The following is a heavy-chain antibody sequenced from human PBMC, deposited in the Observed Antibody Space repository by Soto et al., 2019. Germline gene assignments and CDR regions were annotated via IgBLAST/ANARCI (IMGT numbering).Heavy chain of an antibody. Sequence: EVQLLESGGGLVQPGGSLRLSCAASGFTFSSYAMSWVRQAPGKGLAWVSAISGGSESTYFADSVKGRFSISRDNSRNPRVLQRNSLRAEDTALYYCAKAFDYNYGGSGGHNDYWGQGTLVAVSS. D-gene: IGHD4-4*01. CDR3: AKAFDYNYGGSGGHNDY. CDR1: GFTFSSYA. V-gene: IGHV3-23*01. CDR2: ISGGSEST. J-gene: IGHJ4*02.